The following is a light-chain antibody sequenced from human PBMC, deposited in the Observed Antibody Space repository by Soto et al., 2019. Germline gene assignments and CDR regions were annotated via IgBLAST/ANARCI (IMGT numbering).Light chain of an antibody. J-gene: IGLJ2*01. CDR1: SSNIGSNY. CDR2: RNN. Sequence: QSVLTQPPSASGTPGQRVTISCSGSSSNIGSNYVYWYQQLPGTAPKLLIYRNNQRPSGVPDRFSGSKSGTSASLAISGLRSEDEADYYCAAWDDNLIGVVFGGGTKLTVL. V-gene: IGLV1-47*01. CDR3: AAWDDNLIGVV.